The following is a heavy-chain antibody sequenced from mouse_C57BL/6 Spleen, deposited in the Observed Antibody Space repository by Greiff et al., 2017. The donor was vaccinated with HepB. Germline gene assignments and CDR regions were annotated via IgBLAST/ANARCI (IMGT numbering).Heavy chain of an antibody. CDR3: AIHVWVRAMDY. CDR2: ISNGGGST. V-gene: IGHV5-12*01. D-gene: IGHD3-2*02. J-gene: IGHJ4*01. Sequence: EVQLVESGGGLVQPGGSLKLSCAASGFTFSDYYMYWVRQTPEKRLEWVAYISNGGGSTYYPDTVKGRFTISRDNAKNTLYLQMSRLKSEDTAMYYCAIHVWVRAMDYWGQGTSVTVSS. CDR1: GFTFSDYY.